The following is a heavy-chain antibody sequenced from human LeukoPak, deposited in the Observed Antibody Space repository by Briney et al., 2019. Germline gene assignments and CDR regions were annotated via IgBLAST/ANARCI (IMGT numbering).Heavy chain of an antibody. Sequence: GGSLRLSCSVSGFTFSTYVMHWVRQAPGKGLEYVSAISSNGDNTYYADSVKGRFTISRDNSKNTLYLQMSGLRPDDTAVYFCVRGTGYWGQGTLVTVSS. CDR3: VRGTGY. J-gene: IGHJ4*02. CDR1: GFTFSTYV. V-gene: IGHV3-64D*06. CDR2: ISSNGDNT.